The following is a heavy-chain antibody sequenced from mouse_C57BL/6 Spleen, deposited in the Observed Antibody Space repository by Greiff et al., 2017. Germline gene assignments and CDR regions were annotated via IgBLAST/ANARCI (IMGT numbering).Heavy chain of an antibody. V-gene: IGHV1-72*01. CDR2: IDPNSGGT. Sequence: QVQLKQPGAELVKPGASVKLSCKASGYTFTSYWMHWVKQRPGRGLEWIGRIDPNSGGTKYNEKFKSKATLTVDKPSSTAYMQLSSLTSEDSAVYYCARSGDYDAWFAYWGQGTLVTVSA. CDR3: ARSGDYDAWFAY. J-gene: IGHJ3*01. CDR1: GYTFTSYW. D-gene: IGHD2-4*01.